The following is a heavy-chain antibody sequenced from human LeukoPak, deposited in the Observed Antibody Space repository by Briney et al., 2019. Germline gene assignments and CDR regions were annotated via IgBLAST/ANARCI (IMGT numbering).Heavy chain of an antibody. Sequence: GGSLRLSCAASGFTFSSYSMIWVRQAPGKGLEWVSYISISSSSVYYADSMKGRITISRDNAKNSLFLQMSNLRDDDTAIYYCARHVGISFWGPGTLVTVSS. V-gene: IGHV3-21*01. CDR3: ARHVGISF. D-gene: IGHD7-27*01. CDR1: GFTFSSYS. CDR2: ISISSSSV. J-gene: IGHJ4*02.